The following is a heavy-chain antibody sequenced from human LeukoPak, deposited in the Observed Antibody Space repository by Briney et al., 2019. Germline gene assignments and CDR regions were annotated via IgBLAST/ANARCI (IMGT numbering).Heavy chain of an antibody. J-gene: IGHJ4*02. CDR2: ISAYNGNT. V-gene: IGHV1-18*01. CDR1: GYTFTSYG. CDR3: ARDYGVERSSGLGD. Sequence: GASVKVSCKASGYTFTSYGISWVRQAPGQGLEWMGWISAYNGNTNYAQKLQVRVTMTTDTSTSTDYMELRSLRSDDTAVYYCARDYGVERSSGLGDWGQATLVTVSS. D-gene: IGHD3-22*01.